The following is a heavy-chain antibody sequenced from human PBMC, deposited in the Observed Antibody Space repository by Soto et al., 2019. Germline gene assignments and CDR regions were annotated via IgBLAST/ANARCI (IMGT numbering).Heavy chain of an antibody. CDR3: ARTRGYDDFWSGYRSMHYYYYYGMDV. J-gene: IGHJ6*02. V-gene: IGHV4-34*01. Sequence: SETLSLTCAVYGGSFSGYYWSWIRQPPGKGLEWIGSIYYSGSTYYNPSLKSRVTISVDTSKNQFSLKLSSVTAADTAVYYCARTRGYDDFWSGYRSMHYYYYYGMDVWGQGTTVTVSS. CDR2: IYYSGST. D-gene: IGHD3-3*01. CDR1: GGSFSGYY.